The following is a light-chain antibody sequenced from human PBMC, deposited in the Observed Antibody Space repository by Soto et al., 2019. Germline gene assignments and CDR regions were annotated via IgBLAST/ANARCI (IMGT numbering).Light chain of an antibody. V-gene: IGKV3-15*01. CDR1: QFVSTT. CDR3: QQYNNWPPIT. Sequence: EIVMTQSPATLSVSPGERATLSCRASQFVSTTLAWYQQKPGQAPRLLIYDASTRATGVPARFSGSGSGTEFTHTISTLQLEDFAVYYCQQYNNWPPITFGQGTRLEIK. J-gene: IGKJ5*01. CDR2: DAS.